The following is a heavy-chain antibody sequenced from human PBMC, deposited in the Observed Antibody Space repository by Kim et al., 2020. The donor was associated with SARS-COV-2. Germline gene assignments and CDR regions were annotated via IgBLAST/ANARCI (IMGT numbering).Heavy chain of an antibody. CDR2: IIPIFGTA. CDR3: AGGLWFEKYYYGMDV. CDR1: GGTFSSYA. J-gene: IGHJ6*02. D-gene: IGHD3-10*01. V-gene: IGHV1-69*13. Sequence: SVKVSCKASGGTFSSYAISWVRQAPGQGLEWMGGIIPIFGTANYAQKFQGRVTITADESTSTAYMELSSLRSEDTAVYYCAGGLWFEKYYYGMDVWGQGTTVTVSS.